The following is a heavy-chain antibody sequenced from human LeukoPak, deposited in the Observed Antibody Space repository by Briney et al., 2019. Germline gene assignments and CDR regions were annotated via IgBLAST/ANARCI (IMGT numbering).Heavy chain of an antibody. CDR2: IYYSGSA. D-gene: IGHD2-2*01. Sequence: SETLSLTCAVSGGTLTSGGYSWSWIRQSPGKALEWIGYIYYSGSAYYNPSLKSRVDISFDTSKNQFSLRMTSVTAADSAIYFCARIRISSTSQNYFDPWGQGTLVTVSS. V-gene: IGHV4-30-4*07. CDR1: GGTLTSGGYS. J-gene: IGHJ5*02. CDR3: ARIRISSTSQNYFDP.